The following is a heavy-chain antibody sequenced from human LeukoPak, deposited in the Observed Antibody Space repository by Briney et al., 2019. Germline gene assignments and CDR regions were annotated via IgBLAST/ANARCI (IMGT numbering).Heavy chain of an antibody. Sequence: GGSLRLSCATSGFTLSSYALHWVRQAPGKGLEYVSGISSNGGTTYYANSVKGRFTISRDNSKNTLYLQMGSLRAEDMAVYYCARGSASGSSVWFGPWGQGTLVTVSS. D-gene: IGHD3-10*01. V-gene: IGHV3-64*01. CDR1: GFTLSSYA. CDR2: ISSNGGTT. J-gene: IGHJ5*02. CDR3: ARGSASGSSVWFGP.